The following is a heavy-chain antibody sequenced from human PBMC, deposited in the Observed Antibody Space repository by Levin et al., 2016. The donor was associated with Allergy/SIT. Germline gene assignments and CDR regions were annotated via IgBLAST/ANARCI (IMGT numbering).Heavy chain of an antibody. CDR1: GFSLSTSGVG. V-gene: IGHV2-5*02. D-gene: IGHD5-18*01. J-gene: IGHJ4*02. Sequence: SGPTLVKPTQTLTLTCTFSGFSLSTSGVGVGWIRQPPGKALEWLALIYWDDDKRYSPSLKSRLTITKDTSKNQVVLTMTNMDPVDTATYYCAHRQGGYSYGELYFDYWGQGTLVTVSS. CDR2: IYWDDDK. CDR3: AHRQGGYSYGELYFDY.